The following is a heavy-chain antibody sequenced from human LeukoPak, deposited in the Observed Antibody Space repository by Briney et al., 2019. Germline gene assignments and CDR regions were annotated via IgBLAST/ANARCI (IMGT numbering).Heavy chain of an antibody. CDR2: INTNTGNP. CDR1: GYTFTSYA. Sequence: ASVKVSCKASGYTFTSYAMNWVRQAPGQGLEWMGWINTNTGNPAYAQGFTGRFVFSLDTSVSTAYLQISSLKADDTAVYYCAREVAIGRAAMEGLLHWGQGTLVTVSS. CDR3: AREVAIGRAAMEGLLH. V-gene: IGHV7-4-1*02. J-gene: IGHJ4*02. D-gene: IGHD5-18*01.